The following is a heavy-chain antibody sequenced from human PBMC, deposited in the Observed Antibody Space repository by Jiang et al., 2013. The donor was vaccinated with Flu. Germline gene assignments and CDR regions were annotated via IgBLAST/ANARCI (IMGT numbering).Heavy chain of an antibody. CDR2: IDPSDSYT. CDR3: ARLRDGSLDY. J-gene: IGHJ4*02. CDR1: EYNFTGYW. Sequence: GAEVKKPGESLRISCKGSEYNFTGYWISWVRQMPGKGLEWMGRIDPSDSYTNYSPSFQGHVTISTDKSISTAYLQWSSLKASDTAIFYXARLRDGSLDYVGQGTLVHRLL. D-gene: IGHD5-24*01. V-gene: IGHV5-10-1*01.